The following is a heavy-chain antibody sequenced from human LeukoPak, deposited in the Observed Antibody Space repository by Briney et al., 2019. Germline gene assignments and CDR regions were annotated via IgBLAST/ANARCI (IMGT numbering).Heavy chain of an antibody. Sequence: SETLSLTCTVSGYSISSGYYWGWIRQPPGKGLEWIAEIYHGGNTNYNPSLKSRVTISVDKSKNQFSLKLSSVTAADTAVYYCARLISAGGFDYWGQGTLVTVSS. CDR1: GYSISSGYY. V-gene: IGHV4-38-2*02. D-gene: IGHD2-8*02. CDR3: ARLISAGGFDY. CDR2: IYHGGNT. J-gene: IGHJ4*02.